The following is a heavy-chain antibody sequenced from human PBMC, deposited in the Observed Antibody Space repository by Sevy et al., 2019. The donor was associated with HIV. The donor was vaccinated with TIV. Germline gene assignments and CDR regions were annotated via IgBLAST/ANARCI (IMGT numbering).Heavy chain of an antibody. CDR3: ARSIGEGPLRFLGCLLPGDY. J-gene: IGHJ4*02. CDR1: GFTFSAYN. V-gene: IGHV3-21*01. D-gene: IGHD3-3*01. Sequence: GGSLRLSCAASGFTFSAYNMIWVRRAPGKGLEWVSSISSSSDYKYYADSMKGRLTISRDNAKNSLSLQMDSLRAEDTAVYYCARSIGEGPLRFLGCLLPGDYWGQGTLVTVSS. CDR2: ISSSSDYK.